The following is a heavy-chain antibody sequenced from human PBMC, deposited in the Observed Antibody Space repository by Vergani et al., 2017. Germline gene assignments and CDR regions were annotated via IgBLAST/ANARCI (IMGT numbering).Heavy chain of an antibody. CDR2: ISSSSSYI. Sequence: EVQLVESGGGLVKPGGSLRLSCAASGFTFSSYSMNWVRQAPGKGLEWVSSISSSSSYIYYADSVKGRFTISRDNAKNSLYLQMNSLRAEDTAVYYCARDLLSGWGVNYWGQGTLVTVSS. J-gene: IGHJ4*02. D-gene: IGHD3-10*01. CDR3: ARDLLSGWGVNY. CDR1: GFTFSSYS. V-gene: IGHV3-21*01.